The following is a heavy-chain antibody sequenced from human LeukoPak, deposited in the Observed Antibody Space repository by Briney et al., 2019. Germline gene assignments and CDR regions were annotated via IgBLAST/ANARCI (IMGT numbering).Heavy chain of an antibody. D-gene: IGHD6-6*01. J-gene: IGHJ6*03. V-gene: IGHV3-11*01. CDR2: ISSSGSTI. Sequence: GGSLRLSCAASGFTFSDYYMSWIRQAPGKGLEWVSYISSSGSTIYYADSVKGRFTISRDNAKNSLYLQMNSLRAEDTAVYYCARPDSSSRIYYYYMDVWGKGTTVTASS. CDR1: GFTFSDYY. CDR3: ARPDSSSRIYYYYMDV.